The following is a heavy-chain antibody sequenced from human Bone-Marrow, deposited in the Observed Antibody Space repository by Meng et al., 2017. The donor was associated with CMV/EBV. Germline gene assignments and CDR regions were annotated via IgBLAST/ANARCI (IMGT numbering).Heavy chain of an antibody. CDR1: GYTFTGYY. CDR2: ISSSSNYI. V-gene: IGHV3-21*01. D-gene: IGHD3-10*01. CDR3: AHKFGGYALAN. Sequence: SCKASGYTFTGYYMHWVRQAPGQGLEWVSSISSSSNYIYYADSVKGRFTISRDNAKNSVFLQMNSLRAEDTAVYYCAHKFGGYALANWGQGTLVTVSS. J-gene: IGHJ4*02.